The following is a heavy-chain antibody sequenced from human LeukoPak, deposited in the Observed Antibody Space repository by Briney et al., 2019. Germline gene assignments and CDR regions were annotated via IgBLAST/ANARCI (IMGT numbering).Heavy chain of an antibody. Sequence: SETLSLTCTVSGGSISSYYWSWIRQPPGKGLEGSGYIYYRGSTNYNPSLKSRVTISVDPSKNQFSLKLSSVTAADTAVYYYARDAHSSSWFKGGGAFDIWGQGTMVTVSS. CDR1: GGSISSYY. V-gene: IGHV4-59*01. J-gene: IGHJ3*02. CDR3: ARDAHSSSWFKGGGAFDI. D-gene: IGHD6-13*01. CDR2: IYYRGST.